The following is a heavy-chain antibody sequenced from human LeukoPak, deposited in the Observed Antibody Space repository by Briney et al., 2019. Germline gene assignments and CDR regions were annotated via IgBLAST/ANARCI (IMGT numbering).Heavy chain of an antibody. CDR1: GFTFSDYF. CDR3: ARDYWNDGDGGDH. D-gene: IGHD1-1*01. J-gene: IGHJ4*02. CDR2: ISSSGSTI. V-gene: IGHV3-11*04. Sequence: GGSLRLSCAAPGFTFSDYFMSWIRQAPGEGLEWVSYISSSGSTIYYADSVKGRLTISRDNAKNSLYLQMNSLRAEDTAVYYCARDYWNDGDGGDHWGQGTLVSVSS.